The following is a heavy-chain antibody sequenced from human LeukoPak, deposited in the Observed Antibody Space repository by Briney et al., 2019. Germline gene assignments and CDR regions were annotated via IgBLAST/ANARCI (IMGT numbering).Heavy chain of an antibody. D-gene: IGHD6-13*01. CDR2: IYYSGST. V-gene: IGHV4-59*01. CDR1: GGSISNYY. J-gene: IGHJ4*02. Sequence: SETLSLTCTVSGGSISNYYWGWIRQAPGKGLEWIGYIYYSGSTNYNPSLKSRVTISVDTSKNQFSLKLSSVTAADTAVYYCARAFGSSWYVGRAPDYFDYWGQGTLVTVSS. CDR3: ARAFGSSWYVGRAPDYFDY.